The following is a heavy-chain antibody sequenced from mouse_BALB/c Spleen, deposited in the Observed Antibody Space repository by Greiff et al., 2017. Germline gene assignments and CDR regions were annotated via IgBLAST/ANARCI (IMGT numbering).Heavy chain of an antibody. D-gene: IGHD2-4*01. CDR1: GDSITSGY. J-gene: IGHJ4*01. CDR2: ISYSGST. CDR3: ARWGDDYDYAMDY. V-gene: IGHV3-8*02. Sequence: EVKLVESGPSLVKPSQTLSLTCSVTGDSITSGYWNWIRKFPGNKLEYMGYISYSGSTYYNPSLKSRISITRDTSKNQYYLQLNSVTTEDTATYYCARWGDDYDYAMDYWGQGTSVTVSS.